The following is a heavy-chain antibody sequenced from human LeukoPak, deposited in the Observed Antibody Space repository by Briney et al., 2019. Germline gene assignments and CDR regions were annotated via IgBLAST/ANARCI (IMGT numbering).Heavy chain of an antibody. J-gene: IGHJ4*02. V-gene: IGHV4-34*01. CDR3: ARGRGSGYEGRALTPEATFDY. Sequence: SVTLSLTCAVYGGSFSGYYWSWIRQPPGKGLEWIGEINHSGSTNYNPSLKSRVTISVDTSKNQFSLKLSSVTAADTAVYYCARGRGSGYEGRALTPEATFDYWGQRTLVTVSS. CDR2: INHSGST. CDR1: GGSFSGYY. D-gene: IGHD5-12*01.